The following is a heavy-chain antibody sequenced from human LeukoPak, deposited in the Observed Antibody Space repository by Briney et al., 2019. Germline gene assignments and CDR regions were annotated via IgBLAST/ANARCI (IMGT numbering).Heavy chain of an antibody. Sequence: GGSLRLSCATSGFTFSSYSIHWVRQAPGKGPEWVAMMWYDGTNEKYADSVKGRFTISRDHSENRLYLQMKNLRPDDTGIYYCARDRGGNAPHDYWGQGTLVIVSS. J-gene: IGHJ4*02. V-gene: IGHV3-33*08. CDR3: ARDRGGNAPHDY. CDR1: GFTFSSYS. CDR2: MWYDGTNE. D-gene: IGHD4-23*01.